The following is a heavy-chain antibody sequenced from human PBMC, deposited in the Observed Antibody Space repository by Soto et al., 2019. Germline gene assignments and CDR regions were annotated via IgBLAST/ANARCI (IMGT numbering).Heavy chain of an antibody. J-gene: IGHJ6*02. CDR3: AGVGWLRGMHV. D-gene: IGHD5-12*01. V-gene: IGHV6-1*01. Sequence: SQTLSLTCNISGDSVARNSAAWNWIRQSPSRGLEWLGRTYYKSKWDNDYAVSVKSRISITPDTSKNQFSLHLYSVTPEDTAVYYCAGVGWLRGMHVRGQGTPVTVYS. CDR1: GDSVARNSAA. CDR2: TYYKSKWDN.